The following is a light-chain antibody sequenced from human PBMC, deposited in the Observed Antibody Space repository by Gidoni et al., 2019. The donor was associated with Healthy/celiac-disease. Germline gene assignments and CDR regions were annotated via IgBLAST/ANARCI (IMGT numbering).Light chain of an antibody. CDR2: AAS. CDR1: QGISNY. V-gene: IGKV1-27*01. CDR3: QKYNSAPQT. Sequence: DLQETPSPSSLSASVGDRVTITCRASQGISNYLAWYQQKPGKVPKLLIYAASTLQSGVPSRFSGSGSGTDFTLTISSLQPEDVATYYCQKYNSAPQTFGQGTKVEIK. J-gene: IGKJ1*01.